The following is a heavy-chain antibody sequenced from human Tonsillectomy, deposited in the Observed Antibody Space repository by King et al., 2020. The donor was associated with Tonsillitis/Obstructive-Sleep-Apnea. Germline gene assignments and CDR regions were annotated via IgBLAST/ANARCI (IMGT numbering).Heavy chain of an antibody. CDR1: GGSISSSSYY. D-gene: IGHD4-17*01. V-gene: IGHV4-39*01. Sequence: QVPLQESGPGLVKPSETLSLTCTVSGGSISSSSYYWGWIRPPPGKGLEWIGSIYYSGTTYYNPSLKSRVTISVDTSKNQLSLKLTSVTAADTAVYYCASPYGDYSWFDPWGQGTLVTVSS. J-gene: IGHJ5*02. CDR3: ASPYGDYSWFDP. CDR2: IYYSGTT.